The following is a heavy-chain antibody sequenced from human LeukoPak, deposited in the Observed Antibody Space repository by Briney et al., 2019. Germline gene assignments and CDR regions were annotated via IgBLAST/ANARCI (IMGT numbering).Heavy chain of an antibody. CDR1: GYTFTGYY. J-gene: IGHJ3*02. Sequence: ASVKVSCKASGYTFTGYYIHWVRQAPGQGLEWMGWINPNSGGTNYAQKFQGRVTMTRDTSISTAYMELSRLRSDDTAVYYCARVLSGDSSGYYPIDAFDIWGQGTMVTVSS. V-gene: IGHV1-2*02. CDR2: INPNSGGT. CDR3: ARVLSGDSSGYYPIDAFDI. D-gene: IGHD3-22*01.